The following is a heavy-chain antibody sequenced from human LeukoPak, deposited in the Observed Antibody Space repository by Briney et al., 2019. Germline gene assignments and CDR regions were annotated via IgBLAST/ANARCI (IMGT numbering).Heavy chain of an antibody. V-gene: IGHV1-2*02. CDR2: INPKSGAT. CDR3: ARAGDESTGHYDSLHF. J-gene: IGHJ3*01. CDR1: GYTFDENH. Sequence: ASVKVSCKASGYTFDENHINWVRQAPGQGPEWMGWINPKSGATDSAQQFQGRLTMTRDTSIGTASMELSGLRLDDTGIYYCARAGDESTGHYDSLHFWGQGTMVTVSS. D-gene: IGHD2-8*02.